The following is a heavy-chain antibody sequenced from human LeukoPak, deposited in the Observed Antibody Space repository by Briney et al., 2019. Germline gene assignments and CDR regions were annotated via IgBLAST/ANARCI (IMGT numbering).Heavy chain of an antibody. CDR1: GFTFSSYS. CDR3: ARDWYYDSSGYYIFGEDAFDI. Sequence: SGGSLRLSCAASGFTFSSYSTNWVRQAPGKGLEWVSSISSSSSYIYYADSVKGRFTISRDNAKNSLYLQMNSLRAEDTAVYYCARDWYYDSSGYYIFGEDAFDIWGQGTMVTVSS. V-gene: IGHV3-21*01. CDR2: ISSSSSYI. J-gene: IGHJ3*02. D-gene: IGHD3-22*01.